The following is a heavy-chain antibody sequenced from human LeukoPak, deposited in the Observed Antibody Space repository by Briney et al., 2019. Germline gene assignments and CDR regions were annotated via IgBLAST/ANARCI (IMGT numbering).Heavy chain of an antibody. CDR3: ARPYCSSTSCYRYGMDV. D-gene: IGHD2-2*02. J-gene: IGHJ6*02. CDR1: GFTFSSYW. CDR2: IKQDGSEK. V-gene: IGHV3-7*01. Sequence: PGGSLRLSCAASGFTFSSYWMSWVRQAPGKGLEWVANIKQDGSEKYYVDSVKGRFTISRDNAKNSLYLQMNSLRAEDTAVYYCARPYCSSTSCYRYGMDVWGQGTTVTVSS.